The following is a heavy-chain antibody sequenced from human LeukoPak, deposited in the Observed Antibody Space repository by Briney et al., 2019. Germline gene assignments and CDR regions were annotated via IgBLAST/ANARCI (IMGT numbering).Heavy chain of an antibody. CDR1: GFTFSGYS. CDR3: GRGNSGSPETPDY. V-gene: IGHV3-48*01. J-gene: IGHJ4*02. Sequence: HPGGSLRLSCAASGFTFSGYSMNWVRQAPGKGLEWVSYISSSSNTIYYADSVKGRFTISRDNAKNSLYLQMNSLRAEDTAVYYCGRGNSGSPETPDYWGQGTLVTVSS. D-gene: IGHD1-26*01. CDR2: ISSSSNTI.